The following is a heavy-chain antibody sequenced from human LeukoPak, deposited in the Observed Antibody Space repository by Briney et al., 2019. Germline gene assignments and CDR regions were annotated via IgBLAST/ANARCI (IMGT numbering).Heavy chain of an antibody. V-gene: IGHV3-21*04. J-gene: IGHJ6*02. D-gene: IGHD6-19*01. Sequence: PGGSLRLSCAASGFTFSEYGMSWVRQAPGKGLEWVSSIGGGDHDTFYADSVKGRFTISRDNAKNSLYLQMNSLRAEDTAVYYCARRGIAVAGPLVVYYGMDVWGQGTTVTVSS. CDR1: GFTFSEYG. CDR3: ARRGIAVAGPLVVYYGMDV. CDR2: IGGGDHDT.